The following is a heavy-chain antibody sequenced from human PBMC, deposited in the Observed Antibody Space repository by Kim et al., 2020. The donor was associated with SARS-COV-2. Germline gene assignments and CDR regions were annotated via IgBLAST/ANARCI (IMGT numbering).Heavy chain of an antibody. J-gene: IGHJ4*02. CDR3: AGATALQRTKIDY. CDR2: INHSGST. D-gene: IGHD4-4*01. Sequence: SETLSLTCAVYGGSFSGYYWSWIRQPPGKGLEWIGEINHSGSTNYNPSLKSRVTISVDTSKNQFSLKLSSVTAADTAVYYCAGATALQRTKIDYWGQGTLVTVSS. CDR1: GGSFSGYY. V-gene: IGHV4-34*01.